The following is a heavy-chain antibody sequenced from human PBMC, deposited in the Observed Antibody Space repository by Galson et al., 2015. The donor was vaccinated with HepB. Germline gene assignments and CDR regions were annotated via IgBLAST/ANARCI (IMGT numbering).Heavy chain of an antibody. D-gene: IGHD6-13*01. CDR3: AKEFAPGTWQGDY. CDR1: GFTFSSYA. Sequence: SLRLSCAASGFTFSSYAMTWVRQVPGKGLEWVSSISGSGGSTYYGDSMKGRFTATRDNSKNTLYLQMDSLRAEDTALYYCAKEFAPGTWQGDYWGQGTLVTVSS. CDR2: ISGSGGST. J-gene: IGHJ4*02. V-gene: IGHV3-23*02.